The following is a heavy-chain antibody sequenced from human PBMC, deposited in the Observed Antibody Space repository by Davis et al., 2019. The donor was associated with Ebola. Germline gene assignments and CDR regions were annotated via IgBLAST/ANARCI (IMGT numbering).Heavy chain of an antibody. J-gene: IGHJ6*02. D-gene: IGHD3-22*01. V-gene: IGHV3-33*01. CDR3: ARDLDSGYPSYYYYGMDV. CDR2: IWYDGSNK. CDR1: GFTFSSYG. Sequence: GESLKISCAASGFTFSSYGMHWVRQAPGKGLEWVAVIWYDGSNKYYADSVKGRFTISRDNSKNTLYLQMNSLRAEDTAVYYCARDLDSGYPSYYYYGMDVWGQGTTVTVSS.